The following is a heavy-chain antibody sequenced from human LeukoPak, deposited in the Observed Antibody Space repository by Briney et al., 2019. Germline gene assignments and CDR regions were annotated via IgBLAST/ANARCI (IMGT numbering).Heavy chain of an antibody. D-gene: IGHD6-13*01. CDR1: GFTFSSYG. CDR2: ISYDGSNK. Sequence: PGRSLRLSCAASGFTFSSYGMHWVRQAPGKGLEWVAVISYDGSNKYYADSVKGRFTISRDNSKNTLYLQMNSLRAEDTAVYYCAKDQAAASPYWGQGTLVTVSS. CDR3: AKDQAAASPY. V-gene: IGHV3-30*18. J-gene: IGHJ4*02.